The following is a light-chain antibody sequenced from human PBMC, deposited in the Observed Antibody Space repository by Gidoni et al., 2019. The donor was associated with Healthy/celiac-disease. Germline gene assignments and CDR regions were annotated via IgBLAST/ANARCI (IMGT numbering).Light chain of an antibody. CDR1: SSDVGSYNL. Sequence: QSALTQPAYVSGSPGQSITISCTGTSSDVGSYNLVSWYQQHPGKAHKLMIYEVSKRPSGVSNRFSGSKSGNTASLTIAGLQAEDEADYYCCSYAGSSTSVVFGGGTKLTVL. J-gene: IGLJ2*01. CDR3: CSYAGSSTSVV. V-gene: IGLV2-23*02. CDR2: EVS.